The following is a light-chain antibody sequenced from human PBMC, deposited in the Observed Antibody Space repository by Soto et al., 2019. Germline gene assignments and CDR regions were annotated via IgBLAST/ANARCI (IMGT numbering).Light chain of an antibody. J-gene: IGLJ2*01. CDR1: SSNIGSNT. CDR2: SNN. Sequence: QSALTQPPSASGTPGQRVTISCSGSSSNIGSNTVNWYQQLPGTAPKLLIYSNNQRPSGVPDRFSGSKSGTPASLAISGLQSEDEADYYCAAWDDSLNGPVVFGGGTKVTVL. CDR3: AAWDDSLNGPVV. V-gene: IGLV1-44*01.